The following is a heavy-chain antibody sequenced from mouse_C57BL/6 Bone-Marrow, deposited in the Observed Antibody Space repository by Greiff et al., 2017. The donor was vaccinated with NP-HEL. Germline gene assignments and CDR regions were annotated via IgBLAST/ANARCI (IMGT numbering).Heavy chain of an antibody. Sequence: VQLQQPGAELVRPGSSVKLSCKASGYTFTSYWMDWVKQRPGQGLEWIGNRYPSESETDDKQKCKDKATLTVDKSSSTAYMQLSSLTSEDSAVYYCARGYGNPWGQGTTLTVSS. D-gene: IGHD2-1*01. V-gene: IGHV1-61*01. CDR1: GYTFTSYW. CDR2: RYPSESET. CDR3: ARGYGNP. J-gene: IGHJ2*01.